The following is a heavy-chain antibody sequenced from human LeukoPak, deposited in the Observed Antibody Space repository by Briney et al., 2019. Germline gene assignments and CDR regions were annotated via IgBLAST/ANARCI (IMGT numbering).Heavy chain of an antibody. CDR3: ATMYSSSSSGSRAFDP. D-gene: IGHD6-6*01. CDR2: IIPIFGTA. CDR1: GGTFSSYA. Sequence: SVKVSCKASGGTFSSYAISWVRQAPGQGLEWMGGIIPIFGTANYAQEFQGRVTITTDESTSTAYMELSSLRSEDTAVYYCATMYSSSSSGSRAFDPWGQGTLVTVSS. V-gene: IGHV1-69*05. J-gene: IGHJ5*02.